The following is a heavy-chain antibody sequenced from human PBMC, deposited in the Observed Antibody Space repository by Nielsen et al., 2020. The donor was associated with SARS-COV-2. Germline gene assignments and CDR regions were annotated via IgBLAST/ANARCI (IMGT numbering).Heavy chain of an antibody. Sequence: GESLKISCAASGFTFSSYSMNWVRQAPGKGLEWVSSISSSSSYIYYADSVKGRFTISRDNAKNSLYLQMNSLRAGDTAVYYCARVLWFNSGGPLGYYYYYMDVWGKGTTVTVSS. CDR2: ISSSSSYI. CDR3: ARVLWFNSGGPLGYYYYYMDV. V-gene: IGHV3-21*01. CDR1: GFTFSSYS. D-gene: IGHD5-18*01. J-gene: IGHJ6*03.